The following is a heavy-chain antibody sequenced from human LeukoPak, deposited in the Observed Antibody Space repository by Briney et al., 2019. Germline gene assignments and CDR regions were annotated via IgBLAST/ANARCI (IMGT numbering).Heavy chain of an antibody. CDR1: GFTLSNAW. Sequence: SGGSLRLSCAASGFTLSNAWMSWVRQAPVKGLEWVSIISGSGGSTYYADSVKGRFTISRDNSKNTLYLQMNSLRAEDTAVYYCAVCHWHSSGCRNDYWGQGTLVTVSS. CDR2: ISGSGGST. D-gene: IGHD6-19*01. CDR3: AVCHWHSSGCRNDY. V-gene: IGHV3-23*01. J-gene: IGHJ4*02.